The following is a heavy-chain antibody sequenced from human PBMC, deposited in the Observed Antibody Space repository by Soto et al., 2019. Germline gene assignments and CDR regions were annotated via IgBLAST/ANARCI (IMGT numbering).Heavy chain of an antibody. D-gene: IGHD2-15*01. CDR2: ISSDGSNK. V-gene: IGHV3-30-3*01. CDR3: ARFKGCSGGTCYSYFDY. CDR1: GFTFSRYA. Sequence: GGSLRLSCAASGFTFSRYAMHWVRQAPGKGLEWVAVISSDGSNKYDADSVKGRFTISRDNSKNTLYLQMNSLRAEDTAVYYCARFKGCSGGTCYSYFDYWGQGTLVTVS. J-gene: IGHJ4*02.